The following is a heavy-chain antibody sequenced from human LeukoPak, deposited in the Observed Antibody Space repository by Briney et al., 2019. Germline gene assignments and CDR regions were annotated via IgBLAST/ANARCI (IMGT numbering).Heavy chain of an antibody. CDR3: ARDRRDQWLVQGWFDP. D-gene: IGHD6-19*01. CDR2: INPNSGGT. CDR1: GYTFTGYY. J-gene: IGHJ5*02. Sequence: GASVKVSCKASGYTFTGYYMHWVRQAPGQGLEWMGWINPNSGGTNYAQKFQGRVTMTRDTSISTAYMELRNLRSDDTAVYYCARDRRDQWLVQGWFDPWGQGTLVTVSS. V-gene: IGHV1-2*02.